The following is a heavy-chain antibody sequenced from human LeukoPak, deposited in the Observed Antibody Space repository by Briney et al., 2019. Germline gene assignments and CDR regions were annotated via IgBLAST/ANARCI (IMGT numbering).Heavy chain of an antibody. Sequence: PGKSLRLSCAASGFTFTTYAILWVRQAPGKGLEWVAVIWYDGSNKYYADSVKCRFTISRDNSKNTLYLQMNSLRAEDTAVYYCAREEQQLAQYYYYGMDVWGQGTTVAVSS. CDR3: AREEQQLAQYYYYGMDV. J-gene: IGHJ6*02. CDR1: GFTFTTYA. D-gene: IGHD6-13*01. V-gene: IGHV3-33*08. CDR2: IWYDGSNK.